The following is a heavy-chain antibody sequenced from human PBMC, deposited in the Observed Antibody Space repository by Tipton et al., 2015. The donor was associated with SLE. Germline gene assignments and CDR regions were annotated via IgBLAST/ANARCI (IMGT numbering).Heavy chain of an antibody. D-gene: IGHD6-6*01. J-gene: IGHJ3*02. CDR1: GFTFSSYS. CDR3: ARFIAARVPGAFDI. Sequence: SLRLSCAASGFTFSSYSMNWVRQAPGKGLEWVSSISSSSSYIYYADSVKGRFTISRDNAKNSLYLQMNSLRAEDTAVYYCARFIAARVPGAFDIWGQGTMVAVSS. CDR2: ISSSSSYI. V-gene: IGHV3-21*01.